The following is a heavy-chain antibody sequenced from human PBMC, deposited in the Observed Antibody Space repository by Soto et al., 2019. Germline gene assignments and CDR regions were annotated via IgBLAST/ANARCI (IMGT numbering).Heavy chain of an antibody. CDR3: ARAVGPFDY. V-gene: IGHV3-33*01. J-gene: IGHJ4*02. CDR1: GFTFSTYG. D-gene: IGHD1-26*01. Sequence: QVQLVESGGGVVQPGRSLRLSCAASGFTFSTYGMHWVRQAPGMGLEWVAVIWYDGSHKDYVDSVKGRFTISRDNSKNILYLQMNILRVEDTAVYYCARAVGPFDYWGQGTLVPVSS. CDR2: IWYDGSHK.